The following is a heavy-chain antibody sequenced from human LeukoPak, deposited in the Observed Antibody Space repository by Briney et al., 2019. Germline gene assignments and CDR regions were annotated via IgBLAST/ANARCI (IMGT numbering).Heavy chain of an antibody. J-gene: IGHJ4*02. CDR2: IYSTGST. D-gene: IGHD6-19*01. Sequence: SSETLSLTCSVSGVSVNNYYWNWIRQPAGKGLEWIGRIYSTGSTDYNPSLKSRVTMSVDTSQNQFSLNMSSVTAADTAVYYCAKVEEGSGWHLDYWGQGTLVTVSS. V-gene: IGHV4-4*07. CDR3: AKVEEGSGWHLDY. CDR1: GVSVNNYY.